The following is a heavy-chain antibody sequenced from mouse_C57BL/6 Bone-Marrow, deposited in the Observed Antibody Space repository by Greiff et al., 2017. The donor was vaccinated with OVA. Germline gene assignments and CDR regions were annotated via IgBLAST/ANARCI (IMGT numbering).Heavy chain of an antibody. D-gene: IGHD2-3*01. Sequence: EVQLVESGGGLVQPKGSLKLSCAASGFSFNTYAMNWVRQAPGKGLEWVARIRSKSNNYATYYADSVKDRFTISRDDSESMLYLQMNNLKTGGTAMYYCVRHDGYWCAYWGQGTLVTVSA. CDR3: VRHDGYWCAY. CDR1: GFSFNTYA. J-gene: IGHJ3*01. V-gene: IGHV10-1*01. CDR2: IRSKSNNYAT.